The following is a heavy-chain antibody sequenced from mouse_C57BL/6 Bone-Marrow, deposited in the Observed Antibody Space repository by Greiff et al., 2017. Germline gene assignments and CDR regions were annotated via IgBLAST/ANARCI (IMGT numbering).Heavy chain of an antibody. D-gene: IGHD1-1*01. Sequence: VQLQQSGPELVKPGASVQLSCKASGYTFTSYDINWVKQRPGQGLEWIGWLYPRDGSTKYNEKFKGKATLTVATSSRTAYMELHSLASADSAVYFWSRDYGSSYWYFDVWGTGTTVTVSS. CDR3: SRDYGSSYWYFDV. CDR2: LYPRDGST. V-gene: IGHV1-85*01. CDR1: GYTFTSYD. J-gene: IGHJ1*03.